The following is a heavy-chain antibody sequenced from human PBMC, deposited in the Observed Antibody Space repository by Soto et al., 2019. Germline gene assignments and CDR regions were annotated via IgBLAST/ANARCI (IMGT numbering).Heavy chain of an antibody. J-gene: IGHJ4*02. D-gene: IGHD1-26*01. Sequence: QVQLQESGPGLVKPSQTLSLTCTVSGGSISSGGYYWSWIRQHPGKGLEWIGYIYYSGSTYYNPSRKSRVTIAVDTAKNQFPLKLSSVTAADTAVYYCAGIYSGSPGGTLRYWGQGTLVTVSS. V-gene: IGHV4-31*03. CDR1: GGSISSGGYY. CDR3: AGIYSGSPGGTLRY. CDR2: IYYSGST.